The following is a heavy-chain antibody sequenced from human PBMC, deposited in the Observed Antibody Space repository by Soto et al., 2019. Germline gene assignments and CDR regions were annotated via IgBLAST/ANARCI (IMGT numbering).Heavy chain of an antibody. CDR3: ARETGYSSSQVNYYMDA. CDR1: GGTFSSYT. J-gene: IGHJ6*03. Sequence: QVQLVQSGAEVKKPGSSVKVSCKASGGTFSSYTISWVRQAPGQGLEWMGRIIPILGIANYAQKFQGRVTSTADKSTSTAYMELSSLRSEDTAVYYCARETGYSSSQVNYYMDAWGKGTTVTVSS. CDR2: IIPILGIA. D-gene: IGHD6-6*01. V-gene: IGHV1-69*08.